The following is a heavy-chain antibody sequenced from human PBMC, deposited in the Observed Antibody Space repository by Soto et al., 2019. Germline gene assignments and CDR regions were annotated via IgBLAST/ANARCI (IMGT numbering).Heavy chain of an antibody. CDR3: ASVYSSGWFGFGNYYYYYGMDV. CDR2: IIPIFGTA. CDR1: GGTFSSYA. Sequence: GASVKVSCKASGGTFSSYAISWVRQAPGQGLEWMGGIIPIFGTANYAQKFQGRVTITADESTSTAYMELSSLRSEDTAVYYCASVYSSGWFGFGNYYYYYGMDVWGQGTTVTVSS. V-gene: IGHV1-69*13. D-gene: IGHD6-19*01. J-gene: IGHJ6*02.